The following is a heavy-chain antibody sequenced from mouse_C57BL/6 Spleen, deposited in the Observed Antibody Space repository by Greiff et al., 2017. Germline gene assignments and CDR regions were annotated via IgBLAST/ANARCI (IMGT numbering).Heavy chain of an antibody. V-gene: IGHV1-50*01. CDR2: IDPSDSYT. J-gene: IGHJ2*01. CDR1: GYTFTSYW. Sequence: VQLQQPGAELVKPGASVKLSCKASGYTFTSYWMQWVKQRPGQGLEWIGEIDPSDSYTNYNQKFKGKATLTVDTSSSTAYLQLSSLTSEDSAVYYCARELRLRGLDYWGQGTTLTVSS. D-gene: IGHD3-2*02. CDR3: ARELRLRGLDY.